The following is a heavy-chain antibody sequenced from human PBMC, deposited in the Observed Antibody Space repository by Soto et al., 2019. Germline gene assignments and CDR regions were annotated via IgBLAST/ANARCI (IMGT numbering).Heavy chain of an antibody. CDR3: ARRVVDYDFWSGYYRRYFDY. J-gene: IGHJ4*02. CDR2: IYYSGST. CDR1: GGSISSSSYY. Sequence: SETLSLTCTVSGGSISSSSYYWGWIRQPPGKGLEWIGSIYYSGSTYHNPSLKSRVTISVDTSKNQFSLKLSSVTAADTAVYYCARRVVDYDFWSGYYRRYFDYWGQGT. D-gene: IGHD3-3*01. V-gene: IGHV4-39*01.